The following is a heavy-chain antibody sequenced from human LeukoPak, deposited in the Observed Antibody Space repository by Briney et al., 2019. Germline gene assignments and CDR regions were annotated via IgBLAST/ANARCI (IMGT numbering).Heavy chain of an antibody. D-gene: IGHD6-13*01. Sequence: GGSLRLSCAASGFTFDDYAMHWVRQAPGKGLEWVSLISGDGGSTYYADSVKGRFTISRDNSKDSLYLQMNSLRTEDTALYYCAKDKAAGYYFDYWGQGTLVTVSS. CDR3: AKDKAAGYYFDY. CDR2: ISGDGGST. V-gene: IGHV3-43*02. CDR1: GFTFDDYA. J-gene: IGHJ4*02.